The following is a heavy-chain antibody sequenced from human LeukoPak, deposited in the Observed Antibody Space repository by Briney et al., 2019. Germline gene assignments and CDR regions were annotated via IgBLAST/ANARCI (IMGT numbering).Heavy chain of an antibody. D-gene: IGHD5-24*01. V-gene: IGHV1-69*05. CDR1: GGSFTIYA. J-gene: IGHJ5*02. Sequence: SVTLSFTCAGGSFTIYAISWVRLAPAQGKERMGSIIPIFRTANYAQKFQGRVTITTDESTSTAYMELSSLRSEDTAVYYCARGGDGYLNWFDPWGQGTLLTVSS. CDR3: ARGGDGYLNWFDP. CDR2: IIPIFRTA.